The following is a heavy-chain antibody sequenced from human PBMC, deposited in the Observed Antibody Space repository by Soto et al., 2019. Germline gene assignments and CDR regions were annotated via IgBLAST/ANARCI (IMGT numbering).Heavy chain of an antibody. CDR1: GGTFSSYA. V-gene: IGHV1-69*01. Sequence: QVQLVQSGAEVKKPGSSVKVSCKASGGTFSSYAISWVRQAPGQGLEWMGGIIPIFGTANYAQKFQGRVTIHADDSTRTAYMELSSLRSEDTGVDYCARKSIHEVWGPHTAIYYGSGSYYRGYYYYGMDVLGQGTTLTVSS. CDR3: ARKSIHEVWGPHTAIYYGSGSYYRGYYYYGMDV. CDR2: IIPIFGTA. J-gene: IGHJ6*02. D-gene: IGHD3-10*01.